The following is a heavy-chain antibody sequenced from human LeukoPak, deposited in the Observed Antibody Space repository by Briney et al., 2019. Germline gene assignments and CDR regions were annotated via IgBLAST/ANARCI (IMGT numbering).Heavy chain of an antibody. Sequence: SETLSLTCAVYGGSLSGYYWSWIRQPPGKGLEWIGEINHSGSTNYNPSLKSRVTISVDTSKNQFSLKPSSVTAADTAVYYCAREPTPDIVVVVGAFDIWGQGTMVTVSS. CDR2: INHSGST. J-gene: IGHJ3*02. D-gene: IGHD2-15*01. V-gene: IGHV4-34*01. CDR3: AREPTPDIVVVVGAFDI. CDR1: GGSLSGYY.